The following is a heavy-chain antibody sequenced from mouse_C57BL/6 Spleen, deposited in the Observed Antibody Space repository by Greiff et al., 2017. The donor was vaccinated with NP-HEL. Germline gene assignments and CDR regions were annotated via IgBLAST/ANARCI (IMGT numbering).Heavy chain of an antibody. CDR2: IDPSDSYT. D-gene: IGHD4-1*01. J-gene: IGHJ2*01. V-gene: IGHV1-69*01. Sequence: QVQLQQPGAELVMPGASVKLSCKASGYTFTSYWMHWVKHRPGQGLEWIGEIDPSDSYTNYNQKFKGKSTLTVDKSSSTAYMQLSSLTSEDSAVYYCASGGLGPNFDYWGQGTTLTVSS. CDR1: GYTFTSYW. CDR3: ASGGLGPNFDY.